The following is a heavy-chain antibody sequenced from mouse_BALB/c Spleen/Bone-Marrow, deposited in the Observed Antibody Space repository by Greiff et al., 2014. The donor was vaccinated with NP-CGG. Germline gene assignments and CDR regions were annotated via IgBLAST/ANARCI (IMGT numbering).Heavy chain of an antibody. Sequence: VQLVQSRMDLVACRNSVKMSCKAAGYTFTNYWIGWVKQRPGQGLEWIGDIYPGGDXXXXXXKXKXKAXXTADTSSSKAYMQLSSPTSEDSAIYDWARYRLRPLAYWGQGTLVTVSA. CDR3: ARYRLRPLAY. D-gene: IGHD1-2*01. CDR2: IYPGGDXX. CDR1: GYTFTNYW. J-gene: IGHJ3*01. V-gene: IGHV1-63*02.